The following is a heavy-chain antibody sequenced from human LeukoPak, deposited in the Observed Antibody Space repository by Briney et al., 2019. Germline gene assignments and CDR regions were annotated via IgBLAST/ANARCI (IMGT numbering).Heavy chain of an antibody. J-gene: IGHJ6*02. CDR3: ARDRLGGSCCTFYSMDV. D-gene: IGHD2-2*01. CDR1: GFTFSNYA. Sequence: PGGSLRPSCAASGFTFSNYAMTWVRQAPGKGLEWVSVISGSGGTTFYADSVKGRFTISRDNSKNTLYLEVNRLRAEDTAVYYCARDRLGGSCCTFYSMDVWGQGTTVTVSS. V-gene: IGHV3-23*01. CDR2: ISGSGGTT.